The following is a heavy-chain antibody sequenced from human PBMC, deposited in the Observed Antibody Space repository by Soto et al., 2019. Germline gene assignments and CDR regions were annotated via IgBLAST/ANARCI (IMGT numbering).Heavy chain of an antibody. D-gene: IGHD6-13*01. CDR3: VRPYYSSSWFPFDR. V-gene: IGHV3-11*01. CDR1: GFDFGYYY. Sequence: GGSLRLSCPGSGFDFGYYYMSWIRQAPGKGLEWVSYIDSGDGTTYYTDSVKGRFTISRDNAKKTVYLQMSSLRVEDTALYYCVRPYYSSSWFPFDRWGQGTLVTVSS. J-gene: IGHJ4*02. CDR2: IDSGDGTT.